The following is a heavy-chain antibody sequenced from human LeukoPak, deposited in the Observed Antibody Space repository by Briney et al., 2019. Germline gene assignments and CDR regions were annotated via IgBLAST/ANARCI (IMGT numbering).Heavy chain of an antibody. CDR1: GYTFSDFY. CDR3: ARVRLADERAWAY. Sequence: ASVKVSCKASGYTFSDFYIHWVRQAPGQGLEYVGWITPKSGDTYSPQRFQGRVTMTRDASISTAYMELSSLRSDDTAAYFCARVRLADERAWAYWGQGTLVAVSS. J-gene: IGHJ4*02. D-gene: IGHD3-3*02. CDR2: ITPKSGDT. V-gene: IGHV1-2*02.